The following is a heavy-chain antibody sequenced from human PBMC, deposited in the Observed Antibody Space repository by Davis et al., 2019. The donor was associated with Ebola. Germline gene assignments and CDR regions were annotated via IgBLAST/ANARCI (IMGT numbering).Heavy chain of an antibody. J-gene: IGHJ6*04. Sequence: ASVQVSCKASGYTFTSHDINWVRQATGQGLEWMGWMNHNSGNTGYAQKSQGRVTMTRNTSISTAYMELSSLRSEDTAVYYCAREGAAAGTSLYYYGMDVWGKGTTVTVSS. CDR3: AREGAAAGTSLYYYGMDV. D-gene: IGHD6-13*01. CDR2: MNHNSGNT. CDR1: GYTFTSHD. V-gene: IGHV1-8*01.